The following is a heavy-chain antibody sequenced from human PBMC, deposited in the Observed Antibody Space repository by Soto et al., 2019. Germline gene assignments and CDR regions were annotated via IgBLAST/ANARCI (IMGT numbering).Heavy chain of an antibody. V-gene: IGHV1-18*01. D-gene: IGHD4-17*01. CDR1: GYTFTSYH. Sequence: GASVKVSCKASGYTFTSYHITWVRQAPGQGLEWMGWINAYNGNTKYSQKFQGRITITRDTSARTAYMELSSLTSEDTAVYYCARGFQPDYGDYTPYNWFDPWGQETLVTVS. J-gene: IGHJ5*02. CDR2: INAYNGNT. CDR3: ARGFQPDYGDYTPYNWFDP.